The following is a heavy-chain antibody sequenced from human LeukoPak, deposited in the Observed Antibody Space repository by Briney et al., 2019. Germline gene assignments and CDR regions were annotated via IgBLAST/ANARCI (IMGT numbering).Heavy chain of an antibody. CDR1: GVTFSSYG. V-gene: IGHV3-30*18. Sequence: GGSLRLSCAASGVTFSSYGMHWVRQAPGKGLEWVAVISYDGSNKYYADSVKGRFTISRDNSKNTLFLQMNSLRAEDTAVYYCAKELRSALYYYYGMDVWGQGTTVTVSS. CDR3: AKELRSALYYYYGMDV. CDR2: ISYDGSNK. D-gene: IGHD3-10*02. J-gene: IGHJ6*02.